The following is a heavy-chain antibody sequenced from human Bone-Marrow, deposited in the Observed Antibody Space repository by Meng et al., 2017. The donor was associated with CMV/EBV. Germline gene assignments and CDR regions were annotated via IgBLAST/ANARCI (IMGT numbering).Heavy chain of an antibody. J-gene: IGHJ3*02. D-gene: IGHD5/OR15-5a*01. CDR2: IYSGGST. Sequence: GGSLRLSCAASGFTVSSNYMSWVRQAPGKGLEWVSVIYSGGSTYYADSVKGRFTISRDYSKNTLYLQMNSLRAADTAVYYCARASPSVSVFDIWGQGTMITVSS. CDR3: ARASPSVSVFDI. V-gene: IGHV3-53*01. CDR1: GFTVSSNY.